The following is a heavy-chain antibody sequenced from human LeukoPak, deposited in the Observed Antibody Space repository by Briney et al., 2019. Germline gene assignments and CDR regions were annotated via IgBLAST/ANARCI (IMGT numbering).Heavy chain of an antibody. J-gene: IGHJ4*02. D-gene: IGHD5-12*01. CDR2: IYPGDFDT. Sequence: KNGESLKISCKGSGYSFTSHWIGWVRQMPGKGLEWMGIIYPGDFDTRYSPSFQGQVTISADKSISTAYLQWSSLKAPDTAMYYCARVSTPSAYDPFDFWGQGTLVTVSS. CDR3: ARVSTPSAYDPFDF. V-gene: IGHV5-51*01. CDR1: GYSFTSHW.